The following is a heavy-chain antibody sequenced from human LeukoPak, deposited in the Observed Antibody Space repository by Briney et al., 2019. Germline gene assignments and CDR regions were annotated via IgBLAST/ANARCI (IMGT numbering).Heavy chain of an antibody. CDR1: GFTFDDYA. Sequence: GGSLRLSCAASGFTFDDYAMHWVRQAPGKGLEWVSGISWNSGSIGYADSVKGRFTISRDNAKNSLYLQMNSLRAEDTAVYYCARAIRGFLDYWGQGTLVTVSS. J-gene: IGHJ4*02. V-gene: IGHV3-9*01. CDR2: ISWNSGSI. CDR3: ARAIRGFLDY. D-gene: IGHD3-10*01.